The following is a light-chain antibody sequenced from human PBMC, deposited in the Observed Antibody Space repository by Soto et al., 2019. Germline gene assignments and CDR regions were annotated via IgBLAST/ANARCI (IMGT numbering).Light chain of an antibody. CDR3: QQYNSYPIT. V-gene: IGKV1-5*03. CDR2: KAS. Sequence: DIQMTPSPSTLSASVGDRVTITCLASQSISSWLAWYQQKPGKAPKLLIYKASSLESGVPSRFSGSGSGTEFTLTISSLQPDDFATYYCQQYNSYPITFGQGTRLEI. CDR1: QSISSW. J-gene: IGKJ5*01.